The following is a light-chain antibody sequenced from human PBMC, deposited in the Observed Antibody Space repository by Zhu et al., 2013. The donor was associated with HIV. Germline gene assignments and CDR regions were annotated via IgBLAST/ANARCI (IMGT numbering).Light chain of an antibody. J-gene: IGKJ1*01. V-gene: IGKV3-11*01. CDR2: DAS. CDR1: QSVSSY. Sequence: EIVLTQSPATLSLSPGERATLSCRASQSVSSYLAWYQQKPGQAPRLLIYDASNRATGIPARFSGSGSGTDFTLTISSLEPEDFAVYYCQQHNGWPRTFGQGTRVDIK. CDR3: QQHNGWPRT.